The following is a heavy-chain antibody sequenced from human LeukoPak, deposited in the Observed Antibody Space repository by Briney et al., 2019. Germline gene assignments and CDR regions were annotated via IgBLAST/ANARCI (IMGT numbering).Heavy chain of an antibody. CDR1: VGSISSGNW. CDR2: IYHNGTP. J-gene: IGHJ6*02. Sequence: SETLSLTCAVSVGSISSGNWWSWVRQSPGKGLEWIGEIYHNGTPNYSPSLKSRVTISADTFKNHFSLKLTSVTAADTAIYYCATAPILRGEGGEHYKFGMDVWGQGTTVIVSS. V-gene: IGHV4-4*02. CDR3: ATAPILRGEGGEHYKFGMDV. D-gene: IGHD2-2*02.